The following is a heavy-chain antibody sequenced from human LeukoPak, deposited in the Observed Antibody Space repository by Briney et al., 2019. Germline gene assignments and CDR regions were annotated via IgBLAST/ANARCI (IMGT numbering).Heavy chain of an antibody. Sequence: PGGSLRLSCAASGFTFSSYGMSWVRQAPGKGLEWVSGISGSGGSTYYADSVKGRFTISRDNSKNTLYLQVMNSLRAEDTAVYYCAKEGVDYDILTGYYNRRYFDYWGQGTLVTVSS. D-gene: IGHD3-9*01. CDR1: GFTFSSYG. J-gene: IGHJ4*02. CDR2: ISGSGGST. V-gene: IGHV3-23*01. CDR3: AKEGVDYDILTGYYNRRYFDY.